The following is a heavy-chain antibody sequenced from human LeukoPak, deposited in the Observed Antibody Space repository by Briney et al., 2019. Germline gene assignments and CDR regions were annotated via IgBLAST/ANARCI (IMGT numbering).Heavy chain of an antibody. J-gene: IGHJ3*02. CDR1: GFTFSSYS. CDR2: ISSSSSYI. CDR3: ARVTMVRGGNDAFDI. D-gene: IGHD3-10*01. V-gene: IGHV3-21*01. Sequence: GGSLRLSCAASGFTFSSYSMNWVRQAPGKGLEWVSSISSSSSYIYYADSVKGRFTISRDNAKNSLYLQMNSLRAEDTAVYYCARVTMVRGGNDAFDIWGQGTMVTVSS.